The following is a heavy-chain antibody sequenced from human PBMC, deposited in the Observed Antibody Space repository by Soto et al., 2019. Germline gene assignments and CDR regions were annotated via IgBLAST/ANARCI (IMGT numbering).Heavy chain of an antibody. J-gene: IGHJ4*02. V-gene: IGHV1-8*01. CDR3: ARGRRDAYIGSRYYFDY. Sequence: QVQLVQSGAEVKKPGASVKVSCKASGYTFTSYDINWVRQATGQGLEWMGWMNPNSGNTGYAQKFQGRVTMTRNTSISTAYMELSSLRSEETAVYYCARGRRDAYIGSRYYFDYWGQGTLVTVSS. CDR1: GYTFTSYD. CDR2: MNPNSGNT. D-gene: IGHD1-1*01.